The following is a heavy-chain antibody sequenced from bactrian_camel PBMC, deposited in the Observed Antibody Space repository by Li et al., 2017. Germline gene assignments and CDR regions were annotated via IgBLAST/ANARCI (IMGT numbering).Heavy chain of an antibody. CDR2: INSGGDST. Sequence: VQLVESGGGLVQPGGSLRLSCAASGFTFNNNYMSWVRQAPGKGLEWVSAINSGGDSTYYEDSVKGRFTISRDNAKNTLYLQMNSLKPEDTALYYCARIMVVEYGGSWSDYWGQGTQVTVS. CDR3: ARIMVVEYGGSWSDY. CDR1: GFTFNNNY. V-gene: IGHV3S40*01. D-gene: IGHD6*01. J-gene: IGHJ4*01.